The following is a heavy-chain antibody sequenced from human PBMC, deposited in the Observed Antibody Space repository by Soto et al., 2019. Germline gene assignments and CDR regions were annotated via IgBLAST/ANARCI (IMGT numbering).Heavy chain of an antibody. CDR2: INHSGST. D-gene: IGHD3-16*02. V-gene: IGHV4-34*01. CDR1: GGSFSGYY. CDR3: ARGFRDYVWGSYRPSNYYGMDV. J-gene: IGHJ6*02. Sequence: PSETLSLTCAVYGGSFSGYYWSWIRQPPGKGLEWIGEINHSGSTNYNPSLKSRVTISVDTSKNQFSLKLSSVTAADTAVYYCARGFRDYVWGSYRPSNYYGMDVWGQGTTVTV.